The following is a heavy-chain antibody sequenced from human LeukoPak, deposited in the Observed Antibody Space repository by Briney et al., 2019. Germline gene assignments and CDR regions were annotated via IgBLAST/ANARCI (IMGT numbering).Heavy chain of an antibody. D-gene: IGHD1-7*01. Sequence: GGSLRLSCAASGFTFSSYEMNWVRHAPGNGLELVSYISSSGSTIYYADSVKGRFTISRDNAKNTLYLQMNSLRAEDTAVYYCARITGTPSNFDDWGQGTLVTVSS. V-gene: IGHV3-48*03. CDR2: ISSSGSTI. CDR3: ARITGTPSNFDD. CDR1: GFTFSSYE. J-gene: IGHJ4*02.